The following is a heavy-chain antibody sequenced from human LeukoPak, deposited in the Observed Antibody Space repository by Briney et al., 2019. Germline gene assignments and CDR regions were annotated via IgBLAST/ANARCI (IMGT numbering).Heavy chain of an antibody. J-gene: IGHJ6*02. CDR3: ARDRLGSYISMDV. Sequence: GGSLRLSCAARGFSLSTHRMHWVRQAPGKGLVWVSRINSDGTSTTYADSVKGRFAISRNNAKNTLYLQMNSLRAEDTAVYYCARDRLGSYISMDVWGQGTTVTVSS. D-gene: IGHD3-16*01. CDR2: INSDGTST. CDR1: GFSLSTHR. V-gene: IGHV3-74*01.